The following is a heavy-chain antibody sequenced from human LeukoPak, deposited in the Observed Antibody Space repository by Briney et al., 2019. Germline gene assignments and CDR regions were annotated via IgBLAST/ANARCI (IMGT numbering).Heavy chain of an antibody. Sequence: GGSLRPSCEAPGFSFSAAWMTWVRRAPGKGLEWVATTKNDGSDKYYVDSVKGRFTLSRDNAKNLVYLQMNSLRVEDTAVYYCVNLGYSDGGQGTLVTVSS. D-gene: IGHD5-12*01. CDR3: VNLGYSD. CDR2: TKNDGSDK. V-gene: IGHV3-7*01. CDR1: GFSFSAAW. J-gene: IGHJ4*02.